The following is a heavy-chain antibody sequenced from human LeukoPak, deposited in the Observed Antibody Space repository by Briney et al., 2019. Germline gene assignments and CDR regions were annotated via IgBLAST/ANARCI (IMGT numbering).Heavy chain of an antibody. V-gene: IGHV3-23*01. CDR2: IGESGGST. CDR3: AKSGWPEMATNP. Sequence: GGSLRLSCAASGFTFSSYAMSWVRQAPGKGLEWVSSIGESGGSTHYADSVKGRFTISRDNSKNTLYLQMNSLRAEDTAVYYCAKSGWPEMATNPWGQGTLVTVSS. CDR1: GFTFSSYA. D-gene: IGHD5-24*01. J-gene: IGHJ5*02.